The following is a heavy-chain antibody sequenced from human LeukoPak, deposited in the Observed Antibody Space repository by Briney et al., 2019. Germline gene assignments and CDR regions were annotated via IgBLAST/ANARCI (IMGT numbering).Heavy chain of an antibody. Sequence: SVKVSCKASGGSFSNFGISWVRQAPGQGLEWMGGILPVSNTANNAQNLQGRVTMTTDTSTSTAYMELRSLISDDTAVYFCARDLWSQHQQGVGYWGQGTLVTVSS. CDR1: GGSFSNFG. D-gene: IGHD6-13*01. CDR3: ARDLWSQHQQGVGY. V-gene: IGHV1-69*05. J-gene: IGHJ4*02. CDR2: ILPVSNTA.